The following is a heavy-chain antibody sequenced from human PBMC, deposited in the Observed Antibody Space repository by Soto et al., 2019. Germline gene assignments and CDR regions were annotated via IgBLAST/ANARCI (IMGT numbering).Heavy chain of an antibody. CDR2: ISGSGRMT. CDR1: GFTFSNYA. Sequence: EVQLLESGGGLVQPGGSLRLSCAGSGFTFSNYAMTWVRQAPGKGLEWVSGISGSGRMTYYADSVKGHFTVSRDNSKNTLYLQMNSVRAEDTAVYYCARESDESAQLPIPGDAWGQGSLVTVSS. CDR3: ARESDESAQLPIPGDA. V-gene: IGHV3-23*01. D-gene: IGHD2-21*01. J-gene: IGHJ5*02.